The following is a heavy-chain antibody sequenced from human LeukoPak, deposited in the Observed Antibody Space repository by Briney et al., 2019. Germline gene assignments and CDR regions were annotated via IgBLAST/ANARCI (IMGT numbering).Heavy chain of an antibody. J-gene: IGHJ4*02. V-gene: IGHV3-49*04. CDR3: TRVPVGSYYDILTGYYLGYWYFDY. Sequence: GGSLRLSCAASGFTFSNAWMSWVRQAPGKWLEWVGFIRSKAYGGTTEYAASVKGRFTISRDDSKSIAYPQMNSLKTEDTAVYYCTRVPVGSYYDILTGYYLGYWYFDYWGQGTLVTVSS. CDR1: GFTFSNAW. D-gene: IGHD3-9*01. CDR2: IRSKAYGGTT.